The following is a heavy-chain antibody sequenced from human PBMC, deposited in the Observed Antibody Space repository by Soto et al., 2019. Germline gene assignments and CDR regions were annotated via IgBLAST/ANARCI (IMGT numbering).Heavy chain of an antibody. CDR1: GGSVSSRSYF. Sequence: QVQVQESGPGLVKPSDTLSLTCTVSGGSVSSRSYFWGWIRQSPGKGLEWIGTIYYNGSTYYNPSRKSRVTLSVDTSRNHFSLQLTSVTASDTALYYCARQRVVPATPTNWFDPWGQGTLVTVSS. CDR2: IYYNGST. CDR3: ARQRVVPATPTNWFDP. D-gene: IGHD2-15*01. V-gene: IGHV4-39*01. J-gene: IGHJ5*02.